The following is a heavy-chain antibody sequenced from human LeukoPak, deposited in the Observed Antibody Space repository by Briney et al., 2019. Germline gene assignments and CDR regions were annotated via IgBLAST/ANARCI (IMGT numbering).Heavy chain of an antibody. Sequence: SQTLSLTCTVSGGSISSGGYYWSWIRQHPGKGLEWIGYIYYSGSTYYNPSLKSRVTISVDTSKNQFSLKLSSVTAADTAVYYCARDLPDPRYCSSTSCYAEDAFDIWGQGTMVTVSS. CDR3: ARDLPDPRYCSSTSCYAEDAFDI. D-gene: IGHD2-2*01. J-gene: IGHJ3*02. CDR2: IYYSGST. V-gene: IGHV4-31*03. CDR1: GGSISSGGYY.